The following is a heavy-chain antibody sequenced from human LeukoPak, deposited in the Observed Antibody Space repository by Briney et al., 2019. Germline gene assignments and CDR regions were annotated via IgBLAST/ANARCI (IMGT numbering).Heavy chain of an antibody. CDR2: ISSSETT. CDR3: ARGYCSDERCPVFPS. D-gene: IGHD2-15*01. J-gene: IGHJ5*02. CDR1: GGSVTSYY. V-gene: IGHV4-59*02. Sequence: ETLALTCSVSGGSVTSYYWNWVRQTPGKGLEWIGYISSSETTDYGPSFKSRVTMSLDTSKNQFSLKLSSVTAADTGVYYCARGYCSDERCPVFPSWGQGTLVTVSS.